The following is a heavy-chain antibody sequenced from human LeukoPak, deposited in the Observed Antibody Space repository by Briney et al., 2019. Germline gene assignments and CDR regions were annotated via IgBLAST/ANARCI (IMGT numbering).Heavy chain of an antibody. D-gene: IGHD2-15*01. CDR2: INSNSGGT. CDR1: GYTFTGYY. J-gene: IGHJ4*02. V-gene: IGHV1-2*02. CDR3: ATPSESLFIRDCSGGSCSFDY. Sequence: EASVKVSCKASGYTFTGYYMHWVRQAPGQGLEWMGWINSNSGGTNYAQKFQGRVTMTRDTSISTAYMELSRLRSDDTAVYYCATPSESLFIRDCSGGSCSFDYWGQGTLVTVSS.